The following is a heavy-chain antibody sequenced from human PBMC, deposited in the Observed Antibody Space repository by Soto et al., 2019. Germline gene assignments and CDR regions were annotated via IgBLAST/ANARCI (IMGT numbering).Heavy chain of an antibody. J-gene: IGHJ3*02. CDR3: ARGGSNDWQVAFDI. Sequence: QLQQWGAGLLKPSETLSLTCVVSGGSFSTYYYNWIRQSPGKGLEWIGEINHSGSNNNSPSLKSRVTMSLDTSKNQFSLKLTSVTAADTAVYYCARGGSNDWQVAFDIWGQGTMVTVSS. CDR1: GGSFSTYY. CDR2: INHSGSN. V-gene: IGHV4-34*01. D-gene: IGHD3-9*01.